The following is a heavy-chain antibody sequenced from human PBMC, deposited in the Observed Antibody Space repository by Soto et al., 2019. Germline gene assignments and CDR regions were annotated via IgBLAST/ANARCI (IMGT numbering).Heavy chain of an antibody. V-gene: IGHV3-13*01. D-gene: IGHD2-21*02. CDR3: ARALAYCGGDCSGAFDI. CDR2: IGTAGDT. Sequence: GGSLRLCCAASGFTFSSYDMHWVRQATGKGLEWVSAIGTAGDTYYPGSVKGRFIISRENAKNSLYLQMNSLRAGDTAVYYCARALAYCGGDCSGAFDIWGQGTMVTVSS. J-gene: IGHJ3*02. CDR1: GFTFSSYD.